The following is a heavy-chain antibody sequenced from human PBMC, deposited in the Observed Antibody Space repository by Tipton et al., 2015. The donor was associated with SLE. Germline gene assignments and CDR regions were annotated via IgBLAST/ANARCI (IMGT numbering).Heavy chain of an antibody. V-gene: IGHV3-21*03. J-gene: IGHJ6*02. CDR3: ARALESYYDLYAMGV. CDR2: ISSSSTYI. Sequence: GSLRLSCTASGFSFRSYSVNWVRQAPGKGLGWVSSISSSSTYIHYADSVKGRFTISRDNANNSLFLQMNSLRAEDTAVYYCARALESYYDLYAMGVWGQGTTVTVSS. D-gene: IGHD3-22*01. CDR1: GFSFRSYS.